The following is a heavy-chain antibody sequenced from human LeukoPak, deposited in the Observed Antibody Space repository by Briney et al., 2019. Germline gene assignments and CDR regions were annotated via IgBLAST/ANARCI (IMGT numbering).Heavy chain of an antibody. J-gene: IGHJ4*02. V-gene: IGHV4-30-4*01. CDR2: IYYSGST. D-gene: IGHD5-18*01. Sequence: SETLSLTCTVSGGSISSSSYYWSWLRQPPGKGLEWIGYIYYSGSTYYNPSLKSRITMSVDTSKNQFSLKLNSVTAADTAVYHCARGYSYGSFFLWGQGTLVTVSS. CDR3: ARGYSYGSFFL. CDR1: GGSISSSSYY.